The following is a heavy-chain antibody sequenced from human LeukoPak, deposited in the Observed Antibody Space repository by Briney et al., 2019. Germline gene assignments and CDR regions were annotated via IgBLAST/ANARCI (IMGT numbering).Heavy chain of an antibody. CDR2: SCYSGST. D-gene: IGHD3-22*01. V-gene: IGHV4-30-4*08. Sequence: TSETLSLTCTVSGGSISSGDYYWSWIRQPPGKGLEWNGYSCYSGSTYYNPSLKSRVTISVDTSKNQFSLKLSSVTAADTAVYYCASTYYYDSSGYYQIDYWGQGTLVTVSS. J-gene: IGHJ4*02. CDR1: GGSISSGDYY. CDR3: ASTYYYDSSGYYQIDY.